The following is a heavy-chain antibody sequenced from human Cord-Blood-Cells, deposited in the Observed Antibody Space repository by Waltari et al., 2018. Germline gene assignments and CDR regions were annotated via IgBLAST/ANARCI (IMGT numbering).Heavy chain of an antibody. CDR2: IYYSGST. D-gene: IGHD7-27*01. Sequence: QVQLQESGPGLVKPSQTLSLTCTVSGGSISIGGYSWSWIRQHQGKGLEWIGYIYYSGSTYYNPSLKSRVTISVDTSKNQFSLKLSSVTAADTAVYYWARARTGDDAFDIWGQGTMVTVSS. J-gene: IGHJ3*02. CDR1: GGSISIGGYS. CDR3: ARARTGDDAFDI. V-gene: IGHV4-31*03.